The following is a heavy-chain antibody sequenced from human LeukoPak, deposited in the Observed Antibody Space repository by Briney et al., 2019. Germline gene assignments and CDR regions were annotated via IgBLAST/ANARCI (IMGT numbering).Heavy chain of an antibody. CDR3: AKDSIGYGYQYYFDY. Sequence: GGSLRLSFAASGFTFSSYGMHWVRQAPGKGLEWVAVISYDGSNKYYADSVKGRFTISRDNSKNTLYLQMNSLRAEDTAVYYCAKDSIGYGYQYYFDYWGQGTLVTVSS. J-gene: IGHJ4*02. CDR1: GFTFSSYG. CDR2: ISYDGSNK. V-gene: IGHV3-30*18. D-gene: IGHD5-18*01.